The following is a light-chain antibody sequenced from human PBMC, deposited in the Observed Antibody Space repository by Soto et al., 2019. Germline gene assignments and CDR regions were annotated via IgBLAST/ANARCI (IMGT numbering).Light chain of an antibody. J-gene: IGLJ2*01. Sequence: QPVLTQPPSVSEAPRQRVTISCSGISSNIGKNAVHWYQQLPGKAPKLLIYYDDLVPSGVSDRFSGSKSGTSASLAISGLQSEDDGDYYCATWDDSLNVPVFGGGTKLTVL. CDR1: SSNIGKNA. V-gene: IGLV1-36*01. CDR2: YDD. CDR3: ATWDDSLNVPV.